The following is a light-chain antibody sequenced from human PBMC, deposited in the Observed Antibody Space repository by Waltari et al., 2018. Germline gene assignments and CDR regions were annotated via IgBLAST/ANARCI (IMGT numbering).Light chain of an antibody. CDR3: QQYFHLST. Sequence: DIQVTQSPSTLSASVGDRVSIPCRASQIISSSLAWVQQKPGKGPKLLIYGASTLESWVPSRFSGSGSGTEFTLTISSLQPDDFATYYCQQYFHLSTFGQGTKVEIK. J-gene: IGKJ1*01. CDR1: QIISSS. CDR2: GAS. V-gene: IGKV1-5*03.